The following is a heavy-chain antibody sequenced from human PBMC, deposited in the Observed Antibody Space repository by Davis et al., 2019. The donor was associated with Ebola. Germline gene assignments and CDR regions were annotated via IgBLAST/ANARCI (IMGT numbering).Heavy chain of an antibody. CDR1: GGTFSTFG. D-gene: IGHD6-13*01. CDR3: ARPRTAAASVWGQDHYFDL. Sequence: SVKVSCKASGGTFSTFGISWVRQAPGQGLEWIGGIIPIFGASNYAQKFQGRVTITADKFTNTAYMELSSLRSEDTAVYYCARPRTAAASVWGQDHYFDLWGQGTLVTVSS. V-gene: IGHV1-69*06. CDR2: IIPIFGAS. J-gene: IGHJ4*02.